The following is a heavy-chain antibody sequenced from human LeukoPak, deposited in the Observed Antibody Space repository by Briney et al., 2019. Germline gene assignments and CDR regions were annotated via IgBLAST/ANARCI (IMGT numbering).Heavy chain of an antibody. CDR1: GFTFSNYW. V-gene: IGHV4-34*01. Sequence: SGGSLRLSCAASGFTFSNYWMSWVRQAPGKGLEWIGEINHSGSTNYNPSLKSRVTISVDTSKNQFSLKLSSVTAADTAVYYCARMDTAMAPGYWGQGTLVTVSS. D-gene: IGHD5-18*01. CDR3: ARMDTAMAPGY. CDR2: INHSGST. J-gene: IGHJ4*02.